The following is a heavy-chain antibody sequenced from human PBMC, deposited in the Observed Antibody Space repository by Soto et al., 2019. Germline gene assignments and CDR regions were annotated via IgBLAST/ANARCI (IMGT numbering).Heavy chain of an antibody. Sequence: GGSLRLSCAASGFIFENFGMSWVRQAPGKGLEWISSISGSGFKKYYADSVKGRFTISRDNSKSTMYLELNNLSAEDTAVYHCAKNQGVELVPLATVDWFDPWGQGSVVTVSS. CDR1: GFIFENFG. D-gene: IGHD1-26*01. CDR2: ISGSGFKK. J-gene: IGHJ5*02. CDR3: AKNQGVELVPLATVDWFDP. V-gene: IGHV3-23*01.